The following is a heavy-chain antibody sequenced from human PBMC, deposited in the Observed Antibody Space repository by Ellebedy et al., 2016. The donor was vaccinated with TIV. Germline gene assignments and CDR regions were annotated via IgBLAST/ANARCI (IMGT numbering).Heavy chain of an antibody. Sequence: GGSLRLXXAASGFTFSSYAMHWVRQAPGKGLEWVAVISYDGSNKYYADSVKGRFTISRDNSKNTLYLQMNSLRAEDTAVYYCEYEGGSGSYRIDYWGQGTLVTVSS. V-gene: IGHV3-30*04. J-gene: IGHJ4*02. CDR2: ISYDGSNK. D-gene: IGHD3-10*01. CDR1: GFTFSSYA. CDR3: EYEGGSGSYRIDY.